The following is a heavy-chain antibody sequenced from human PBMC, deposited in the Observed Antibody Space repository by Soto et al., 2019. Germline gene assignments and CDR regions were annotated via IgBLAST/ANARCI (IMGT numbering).Heavy chain of an antibody. D-gene: IGHD3-10*01. J-gene: IGHJ4*02. Sequence: PGGSLKISCNGSGDSFTSYWISWGRKMPWKGLEWMGRIDPSDSYTNYSPSFQGHVTISADKSISTAYLQWSSLKASDTAMYYCARHGRITMVRGVIIYDYWGQGTLVTVSS. V-gene: IGHV5-10-1*01. CDR3: ARHGRITMVRGVIIYDY. CDR2: IDPSDSYT. CDR1: GDSFTSYW.